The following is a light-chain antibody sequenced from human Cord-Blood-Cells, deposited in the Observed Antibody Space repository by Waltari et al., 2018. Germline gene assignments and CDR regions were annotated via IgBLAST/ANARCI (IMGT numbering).Light chain of an antibody. CDR3: CSYAGSSNVV. CDR1: SSDVWSYNL. J-gene: IGLJ2*01. V-gene: IGLV2-23*01. CDR2: EGS. Sequence: QSALSQPASVSGSPRQSITISCTGTSSDVWSYNLLSWYQQPPGKAPKLMIYEGSKRPSGVSNRFSGSKSGNTDSLTISGLQAEDEADYYCCSYAGSSNVVFGGGTKLTVL.